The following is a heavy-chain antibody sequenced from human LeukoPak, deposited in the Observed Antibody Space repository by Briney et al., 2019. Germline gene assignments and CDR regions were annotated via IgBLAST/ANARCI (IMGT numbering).Heavy chain of an antibody. J-gene: IGHJ4*02. Sequence: GGSLRLSCAASGFTFSSYAMSWVRQAPGKGLEWVSGINWNGGSTGYADSVKGRFTISRDNAKNSLYLQMNSLRAEDTAVYYCARQRGSYSFDYWGQGTLVTVSS. CDR2: INWNGGST. D-gene: IGHD1-26*01. CDR3: ARQRGSYSFDY. CDR1: GFTFSSYA. V-gene: IGHV3-20*04.